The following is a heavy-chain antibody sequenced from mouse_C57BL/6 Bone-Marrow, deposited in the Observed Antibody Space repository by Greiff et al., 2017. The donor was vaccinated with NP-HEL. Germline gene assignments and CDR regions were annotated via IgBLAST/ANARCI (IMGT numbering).Heavy chain of an antibody. D-gene: IGHD2-4*01. CDR2: ISSGGSYT. V-gene: IGHV5-6*01. CDR3: ASCYDYDVAWFDY. J-gene: IGHJ3*01. CDR1: GFTFSSYG. Sequence: EVQGVESGGDLVQPGGSLKLSCAASGFTFSSYGMSWVRQTPDKRLEWVATISSGGSYTSYPDSVTGRCTITRDNAKNTMYLQMSSMKTEDTAMYYCASCYDYDVAWFDYWGQGTRVTVSA.